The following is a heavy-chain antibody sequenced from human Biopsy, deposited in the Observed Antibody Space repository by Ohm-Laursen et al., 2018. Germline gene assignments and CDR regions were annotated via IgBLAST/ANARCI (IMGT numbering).Heavy chain of an antibody. CDR3: GNEVYGRDY. J-gene: IGHJ4*02. V-gene: IGHV4-34*08. D-gene: IGHD4-17*01. Sequence: TLSFTCTAYGATFSDYYWSWIRQPPGKGLEWIGQINQSGETKYNPSLQSRVTISAEVSKNQFSLKLRSLTAADTAIYYCGNEVYGRDYWGQGARVTVSS. CDR1: GATFSDYY. CDR2: INQSGET.